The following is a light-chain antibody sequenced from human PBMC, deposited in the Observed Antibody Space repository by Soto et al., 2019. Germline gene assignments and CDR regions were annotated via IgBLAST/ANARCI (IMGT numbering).Light chain of an antibody. V-gene: IGLV2-14*01. J-gene: IGLJ3*02. CDR2: DVN. CDR1: SNDVGAYNY. CDR3: TSYISGSTLVV. Sequence: QSALTQPASVSGSPGQSITISCTGTSNDVGAYNYVSWYQQHSGKAPKLMIYDVNNRPSGVSDRFSGSKSGNTASLTISGLQAEDEADYFCTSYISGSTLVVFGGGTKVTVL.